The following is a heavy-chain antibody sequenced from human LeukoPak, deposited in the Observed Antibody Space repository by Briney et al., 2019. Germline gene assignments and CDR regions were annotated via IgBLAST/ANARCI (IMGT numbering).Heavy chain of an antibody. Sequence: GGSLRLSCAASGFTFSSYSMNWVRQAPGKGLGWVSSISSSSSYIYYADSVKGRFTISRDNAKNSLYLQMNSLRAEDTAVYYCARLRRSDNWFDPWGQGTLVTVSS. J-gene: IGHJ5*02. CDR1: GFTFSSYS. V-gene: IGHV3-21*01. D-gene: IGHD3-10*01. CDR3: ARLRRSDNWFDP. CDR2: ISSSSSYI.